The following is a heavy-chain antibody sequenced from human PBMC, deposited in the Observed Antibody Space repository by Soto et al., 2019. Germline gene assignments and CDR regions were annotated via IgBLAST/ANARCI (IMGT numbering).Heavy chain of an antibody. J-gene: IGHJ5*02. V-gene: IGHV4-34*01. CDR1: GGSFSGYY. CDR3: ASVRIRYFDWLSGNWFDP. Sequence: SETLSLTCAVYGGSFSGYYWSWIRQPPGKGLEWIGEINHSGSTNYNPSLKSRVTISVDTSKNQFSLKLSSVTAADTAVYYCASVRIRYFDWLSGNWFDPWGQGTLVTVSS. D-gene: IGHD3-9*01. CDR2: INHSGST.